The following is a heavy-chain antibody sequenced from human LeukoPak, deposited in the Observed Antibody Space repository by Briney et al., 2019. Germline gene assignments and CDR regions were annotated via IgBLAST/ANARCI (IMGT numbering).Heavy chain of an antibody. CDR1: GFTVSSNY. V-gene: IGHV3-66*01. CDR3: ARVNIVVVPAALYYYGMDV. Sequence: GGSLRLSCAASGFTVSSNYMSWVRQAPGKGLEWVSVIYSGGSTYYADSVKGRFTISRDNSKNTLYLQMNSLRAEDTAVYYCARVNIVVVPAALYYYGMDVRGQGTTVTVSS. CDR2: IYSGGST. J-gene: IGHJ6*02. D-gene: IGHD2-2*01.